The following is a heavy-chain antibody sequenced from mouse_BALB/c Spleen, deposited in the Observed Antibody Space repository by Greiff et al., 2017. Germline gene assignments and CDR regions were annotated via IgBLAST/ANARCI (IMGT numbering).Heavy chain of an antibody. J-gene: IGHJ3*01. CDR2: ISNGGGST. D-gene: IGHD2-1*01. CDR1: GFTFSSYT. V-gene: IGHV5-12-2*01. CDR3: ARNGNYGWFAY. Sequence: VQLVESGGGLVQPGGSLKLSCAASGFTFSSYTMSWVRQTPEKRLEWVAYISNGGGSTYYPDTVKGRFTISRDNAKNTLYLQMSSLKSEDTAMYYCARNGNYGWFAYWGQGTLVTVSA.